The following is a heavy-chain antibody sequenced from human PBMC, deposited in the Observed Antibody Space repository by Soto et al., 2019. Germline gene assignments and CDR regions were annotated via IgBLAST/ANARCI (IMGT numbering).Heavy chain of an antibody. CDR3: ARGSVHGRLYGY. V-gene: IGHV4-34*01. CDR2: INHSGST. Sequence: SESLSLTCAVYGGSFSGYYWSWIRQPPGKGLEWIGEINHSGSTNYNPSLKSRVTISVDTSKNQFSLKLSSVTAADAAVYYCARGSVHGRLYGYWGQGTMVTVSS. J-gene: IGHJ4*02. CDR1: GGSFSGYY. D-gene: IGHD2-8*01.